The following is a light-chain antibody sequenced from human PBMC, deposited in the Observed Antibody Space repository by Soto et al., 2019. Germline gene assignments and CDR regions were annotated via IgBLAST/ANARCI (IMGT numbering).Light chain of an antibody. CDR1: SSDVGGSDY. CDR3: SSFTSTILV. CDR2: EIS. Sequence: QSVLTQPASVSGSPGQSITISCTGTSSDVGGSDYVSWYQQHPGKAPKLMIYEISNWPSGVSNRFSASKSGNTASLTISGLQAEDEADYYCSSFTSTILVFGGGTKLTVL. V-gene: IGLV2-14*01. J-gene: IGLJ2*01.